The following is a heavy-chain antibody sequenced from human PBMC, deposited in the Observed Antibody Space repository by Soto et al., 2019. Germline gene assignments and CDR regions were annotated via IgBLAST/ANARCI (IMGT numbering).Heavy chain of an antibody. CDR2: ISGSGGYT. J-gene: IGHJ4*02. CDR1: GFTFSSYA. CDR3: AKEGDDYGSGTSFYFDS. D-gene: IGHD3-10*01. Sequence: GGSLRLSCAASGFTFSSYAMSWVRQAPGKGLEWVSAISGSGGYTYYADSVKGRFTISIDNSKNTLFLQMNSLRAEDTAVFYCAKEGDDYGSGTSFYFDSWGQGILVTVSS. V-gene: IGHV3-23*01.